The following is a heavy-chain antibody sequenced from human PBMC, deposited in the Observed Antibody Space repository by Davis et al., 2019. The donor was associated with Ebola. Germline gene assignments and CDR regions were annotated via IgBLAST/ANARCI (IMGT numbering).Heavy chain of an antibody. CDR1: GGSISSYY. V-gene: IGHV4-4*07. J-gene: IGHJ6*02. CDR3: AREANSDYGGNLGEMPYYYYGMDV. D-gene: IGHD4-23*01. CDR2: IYTSGST. Sequence: PSETLSLTCTVSGGSISSYYWSWIRQPAGKGLEWIGRIYTSGSTNYNPSLKSRVTMSVDTSKNQFSLKLSSVTAADTAVYYCAREANSDYGGNLGEMPYYYYGMDVWGQGTTVTVSS.